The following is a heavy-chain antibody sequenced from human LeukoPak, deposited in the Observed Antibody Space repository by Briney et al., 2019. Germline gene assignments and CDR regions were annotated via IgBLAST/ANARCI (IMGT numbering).Heavy chain of an antibody. CDR1: GGSISSYY. CDR3: GKSPRFMITFGGVILEVFDI. J-gene: IGHJ3*02. D-gene: IGHD3-16*02. CDR2: IYYSGST. Sequence: PSETLSLTCTVSGGSISSYYWSWIRQPPGKGLEWIGYIYYSGSTNYNPSLKSRVTISVGTSKNQFSLKLSSVTAADTAVYYCGKSPRFMITFGGVILEVFDIGAKGTMVTVS. V-gene: IGHV4-59*08.